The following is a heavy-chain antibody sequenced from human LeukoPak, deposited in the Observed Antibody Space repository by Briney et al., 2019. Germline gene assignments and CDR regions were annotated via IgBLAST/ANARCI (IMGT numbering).Heavy chain of an antibody. CDR2: ISYSCGTA. V-gene: IGHV3-23*01. J-gene: IGHJ5*02. CDR1: GFTFSSYA. CDR3: AKDIRGSGNYGWFDT. D-gene: IGHD3-10*01. Sequence: QPGESLRLSCVASGFTFSSYAMSWVRQAPPKGLEWVSAISYSCGTAYYVAPVRGRFTISRDNSKRALYLQMNGLRAEDTAVYYCAKDIRGSGNYGWFDTWGEGTLVTVSS.